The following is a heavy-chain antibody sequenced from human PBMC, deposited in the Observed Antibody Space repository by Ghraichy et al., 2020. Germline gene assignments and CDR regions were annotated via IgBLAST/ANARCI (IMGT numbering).Heavy chain of an antibody. CDR1: GFTFHDYG. Sequence: LTCAASGFTFHDYGMHWVRQAPGKGLEWISGISWNSGSIDYADSVKGRFIVSRDNANNYLYLQMNSLRAEDTALYYCAKATVTTRSGGGMDVWGQGTTVTVSS. CDR3: AKATVTTRSGGGMDV. D-gene: IGHD4-11*01. V-gene: IGHV3-9*01. CDR2: ISWNSGSI. J-gene: IGHJ6*02.